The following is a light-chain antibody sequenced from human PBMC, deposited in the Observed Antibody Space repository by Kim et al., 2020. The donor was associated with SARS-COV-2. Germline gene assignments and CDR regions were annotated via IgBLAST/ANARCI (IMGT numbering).Light chain of an antibody. CDR1: QSVSSN. Sequence: VSPGERATLSCRASQSVSSNLAWYQQKPGQAPRLLIYGASTRATGVPARFSGSGSGTEFTLTISSLQSEDFAIYYCQQYNNWPQTFGQGTKV. V-gene: IGKV3-15*01. CDR2: GAS. J-gene: IGKJ1*01. CDR3: QQYNNWPQT.